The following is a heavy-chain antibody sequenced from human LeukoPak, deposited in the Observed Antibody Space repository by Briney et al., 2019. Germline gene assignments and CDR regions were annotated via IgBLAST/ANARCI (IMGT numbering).Heavy chain of an antibody. CDR3: ARDSVEWYIFDY. V-gene: IGHV3-74*01. CDR1: GFTFSSYW. Sequence: PGGSLRLSCAASGFTFSSYWMHWVRQAPGKGPVWVARTNRDGSSTAYADSVKGRLIISKDNAKNTLYLLMNSLRAEDTAVYYCARDSVEWYIFDYWGQGTLVTVSS. CDR2: TNRDGSST. J-gene: IGHJ4*02. D-gene: IGHD3-3*01.